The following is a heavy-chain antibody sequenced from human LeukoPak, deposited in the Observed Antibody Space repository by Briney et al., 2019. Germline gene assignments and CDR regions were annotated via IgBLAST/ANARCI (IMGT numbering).Heavy chain of an antibody. CDR1: GFIFNTYW. CDR3: AKAGLLWFGESWMDV. V-gene: IGHV3-7*01. CDR2: IKEDGSES. Sequence: GSLRLSCAASGFIFNTYWMTWVRQAPGKGLEWVANIKEDGSESHYVDSVKGRFTISRDNAKNSLYLQMSSLRAEDTAVYFCAKAGLLWFGESWMDVWGQGTTVTVSS. D-gene: IGHD3-10*01. J-gene: IGHJ6*02.